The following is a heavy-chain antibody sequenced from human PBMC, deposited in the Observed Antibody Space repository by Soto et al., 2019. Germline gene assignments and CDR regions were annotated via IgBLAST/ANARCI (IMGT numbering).Heavy chain of an antibody. J-gene: IGHJ4*02. Sequence: PWETLSLTCTVSGGSVSRGSYYWSWIRQPPGKGLEWVGYIYYSGSTNYNPSLKSRVTISVDTSKNQFSLKLSSVTAADTAVYYCARDAFPMVTTDFDYWGQGTLVTVSS. CDR2: IYYSGST. CDR3: ARDAFPMVTTDFDY. V-gene: IGHV4-61*01. CDR1: GGSVSRGSYY. D-gene: IGHD4-17*01.